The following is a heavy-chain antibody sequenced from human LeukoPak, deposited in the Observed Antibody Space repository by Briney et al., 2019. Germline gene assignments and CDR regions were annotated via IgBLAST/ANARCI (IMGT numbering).Heavy chain of an antibody. J-gene: IGHJ6*02. CDR1: GYTFTSYD. D-gene: IGHD2-2*02. V-gene: IGHV1-8*01. CDR2: MNPNSGNT. Sequence: ASVKASCKASGYTFTSYDINWVRQATGQGLEWMGWMNPNSGNTGYAQKFQGRVTMTRNTSISTAYMELSSLRSEDTAVYYCARCPGQYQLLYRRYYYYGMDVWGQGTTVTVSS. CDR3: ARCPGQYQLLYRRYYYYGMDV.